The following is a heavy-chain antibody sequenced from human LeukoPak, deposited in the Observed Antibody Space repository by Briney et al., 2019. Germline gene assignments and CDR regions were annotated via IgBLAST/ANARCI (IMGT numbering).Heavy chain of an antibody. D-gene: IGHD3-22*01. J-gene: IGHJ4*02. V-gene: IGHV5-51*01. CDR2: IYPGDSDT. Sequence: GESLDTSCQASGSSSTTYMIGWVPQMPGKGLWWMGIIYPGDSDTRYSPSFQGQATISADKSISTAYLEWISLKASDTAMYYCARRVPYYYDSSGYDFFDYWGQGTLGTVSS. CDR3: ARRVPYYYDSSGYDFFDY. CDR1: GSSSTTYM.